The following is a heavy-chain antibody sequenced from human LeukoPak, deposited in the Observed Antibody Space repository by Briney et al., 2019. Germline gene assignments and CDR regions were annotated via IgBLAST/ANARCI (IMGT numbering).Heavy chain of an antibody. CDR1: GYTFTSYD. CDR2: MNPNSGNT. J-gene: IGHJ6*02. CDR3: ARVRGVLRRNPTYYYGMDV. V-gene: IGHV1-8*01. D-gene: IGHD3-3*01. Sequence: ASVKVPCKASGYTFTSYDINWVRQATGQGLEWMGWMNPNSGNTGYAQKFQGRVTMTRNTSISTAYMELSSLRSEDTAVYYCARVRGVLRRNPTYYYGMDVCGQGTTVTVSS.